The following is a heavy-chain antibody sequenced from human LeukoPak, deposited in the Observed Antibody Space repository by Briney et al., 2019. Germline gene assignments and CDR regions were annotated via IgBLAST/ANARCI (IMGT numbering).Heavy chain of an antibody. Sequence: GGSLRLSCAASGFTFSNAWMSWVRQAPGKGLEWVGRIKSKTDGGTTDYAAPVKGRFTISRDDSKNTLYLQMNSLKTEDTAVYYCTTGYSSSWTTTLIPAVEFDYWGQGTLVTVSS. CDR3: TTGYSSSWTTTLIPAVEFDY. V-gene: IGHV3-15*01. CDR2: IKSKTDGGTT. J-gene: IGHJ4*02. D-gene: IGHD6-13*01. CDR1: GFTFSNAW.